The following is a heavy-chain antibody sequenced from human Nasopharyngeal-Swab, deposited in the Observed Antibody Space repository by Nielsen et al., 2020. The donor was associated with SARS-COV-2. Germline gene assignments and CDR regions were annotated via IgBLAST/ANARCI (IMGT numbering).Heavy chain of an antibody. CDR2: IYWDDDK. Sequence: SGPTLVKPTQTLTLTCTFSGFSLSTSGVGVGWIRQPPGKALEWLALIYWDDDKRYSPSLKSRLTITKDTSKNQVVLTMTNMDPVGTATYYCAHRGIAVASGWFDPWGQGTLVTVSS. CDR3: AHRGIAVASGWFDP. D-gene: IGHD6-19*01. V-gene: IGHV2-5*02. J-gene: IGHJ5*02. CDR1: GFSLSTSGVG.